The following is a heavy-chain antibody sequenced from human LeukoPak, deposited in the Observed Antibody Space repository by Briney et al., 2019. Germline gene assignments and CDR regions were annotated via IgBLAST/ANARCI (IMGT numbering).Heavy chain of an antibody. D-gene: IGHD3-16*01. CDR3: ARVDEGGHFSYYGMDA. J-gene: IGHJ6*02. Sequence: GASVKVSCEASEYSFNVYYIHWVRQARGQGLEWMGWIKPKSDDTNYRQNFQGRVTMTRDTSISTAYMELSGLRSDDTAVYYCARVDEGGHFSYYGMDAWGQGTTVTVSS. CDR2: IKPKSDDT. V-gene: IGHV1-2*02. CDR1: EYSFNVYY.